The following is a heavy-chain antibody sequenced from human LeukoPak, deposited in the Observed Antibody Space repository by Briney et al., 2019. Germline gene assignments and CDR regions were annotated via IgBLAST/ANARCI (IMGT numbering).Heavy chain of an antibody. CDR2: INPGSGGA. J-gene: IGHJ4*02. CDR3: ARDLDDSSGDDY. CDR1: GYTFTGYY. D-gene: IGHD3-22*01. Sequence: ASVKVSCKASGYTFTGYYMHWVRQAPGQGFEWIGWINPGSGGADYAQKFQGRVTMTRDTSISTVYMELNSLTSDDTAVYYCARDLDDSSGDDYWGQGTLVTVSS. V-gene: IGHV1-2*02.